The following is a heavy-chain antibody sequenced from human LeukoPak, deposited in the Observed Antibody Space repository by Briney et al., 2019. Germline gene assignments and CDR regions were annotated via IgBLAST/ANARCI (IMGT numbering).Heavy chain of an antibody. CDR2: IRSKAYGGTT. CDR3: TREWGWKPSDV. V-gene: IGHV3-49*04. J-gene: IGHJ6*04. Sequence: GGSLRLSCTASGFTFGDYAMSWVRQAPGKGLEWVGFIRSKAYGGTTEYAASVKGRFTISRDDSKSIAYLQMNSLKTEDTAVYYCTREWGWKPSDVWGKGTTVTVSS. CDR1: GFTFGDYA. D-gene: IGHD1-1*01.